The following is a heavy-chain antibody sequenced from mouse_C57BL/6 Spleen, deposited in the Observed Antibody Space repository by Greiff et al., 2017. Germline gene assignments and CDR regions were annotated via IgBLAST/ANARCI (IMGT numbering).Heavy chain of an antibody. CDR1: GYSFTGYY. J-gene: IGHJ3*01. V-gene: IGHV1-42*01. Sequence: VQLQQSGPELVKPGASVKISCKASGYSFTGYYMNWVKQSPEKSLEWIGELNPSTGGTTYNQKFKAKATLTVDKSSSTAYMQLKSLTSEDSAVYYCARGGAYYSNYEAYWGQGTLVTVSA. CDR2: LNPSTGGT. CDR3: ARGGAYYSNYEAY. D-gene: IGHD2-5*01.